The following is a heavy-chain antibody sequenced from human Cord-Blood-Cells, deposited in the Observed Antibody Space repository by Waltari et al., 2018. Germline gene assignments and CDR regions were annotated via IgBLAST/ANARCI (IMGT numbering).Heavy chain of an antibody. CDR2: IYHSGST. D-gene: IGHD6-6*01. CDR1: GYSISSGYY. CDR3: ARDFRDSSSSGGFDY. J-gene: IGHJ4*02. V-gene: IGHV4-38-2*02. Sequence: QVQLQESGPGLVKPSETLSLTFAGSGYSISSGYYWGWLRQPPGKGLEWIGSIYHSGSTYYNPSLKSRVTISVDTSKNQFSLKLSSVTAADTAVYYCARDFRDSSSSGGFDYWGQGTLVTVSS.